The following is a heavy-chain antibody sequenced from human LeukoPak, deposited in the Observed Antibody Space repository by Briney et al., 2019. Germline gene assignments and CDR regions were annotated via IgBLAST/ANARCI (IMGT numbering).Heavy chain of an antibody. CDR3: ATDHGIGGYSYGFRY. V-gene: IGHV1-24*01. CDR1: GYTLTELS. J-gene: IGHJ4*02. Sequence: EASVKVSCKVSGYTLTELSMHWVRQAPGKGLEWMGGFDPEDGETVYAQKFQGRVTMTEDTSTDTAYMELSSLRSEDTAVYYCATDHGIGGYSYGFRYWGQGTLVTVSS. D-gene: IGHD5-18*01. CDR2: FDPEDGET.